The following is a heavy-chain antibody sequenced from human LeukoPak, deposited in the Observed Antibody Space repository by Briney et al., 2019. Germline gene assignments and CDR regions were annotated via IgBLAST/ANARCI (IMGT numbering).Heavy chain of an antibody. CDR1: GFTFSSYA. Sequence: GGSLRLSCAASGFTFSSYAMHWVRQAPGKGLEYVSAISSNGGSTYYANSVKGRFTISRDNSKNTLYLQMGSLRAEDMAVYYCARGRGYAGTSCFYGMDVWGQGTTVTVSS. J-gene: IGHJ6*02. V-gene: IGHV3-64*01. D-gene: IGHD2-2*01. CDR3: ARGRGYAGTSCFYGMDV. CDR2: ISSNGGST.